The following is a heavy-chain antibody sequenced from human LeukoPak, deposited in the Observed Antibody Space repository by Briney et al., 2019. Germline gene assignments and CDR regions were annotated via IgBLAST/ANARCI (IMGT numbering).Heavy chain of an antibody. CDR2: IYSSGSI. Sequence: GGSLRLSCAASGFTVSSNYMSWVRPAPGKGLEWVLVIYSSGSIYYADSVKGRFTISRDNSKNTLYLQMNSLRAEDTAVYYCARDLAVQQWLVGFDYWGQGTLVTVSS. CDR1: GFTVSSNY. V-gene: IGHV3-66*01. D-gene: IGHD6-19*01. CDR3: ARDLAVQQWLVGFDY. J-gene: IGHJ4*02.